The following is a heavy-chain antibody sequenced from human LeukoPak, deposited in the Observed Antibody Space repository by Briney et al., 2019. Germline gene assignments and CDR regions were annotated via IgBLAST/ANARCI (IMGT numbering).Heavy chain of an antibody. Sequence: ASVKVSCKASGYTFTSYDINWVRQATGQGLEWTGWMNPNSGNTGYAQKFQGRVTMTRNTSISTAYMELSSLRSEDTAVYYCARFPRCTNGVCYRNWFDPWGQGTLVTVSS. J-gene: IGHJ5*02. V-gene: IGHV1-8*01. D-gene: IGHD2-8*01. CDR3: ARFPRCTNGVCYRNWFDP. CDR1: GYTFTSYD. CDR2: MNPNSGNT.